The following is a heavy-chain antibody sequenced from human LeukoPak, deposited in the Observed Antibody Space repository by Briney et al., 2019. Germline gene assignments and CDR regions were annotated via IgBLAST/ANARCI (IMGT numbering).Heavy chain of an antibody. CDR3: ARVTRFAFDI. V-gene: IGHV4-61*01. Sequence: SETLSLTCTVSGGSVSSGSYYWSWIRETPRKGREWIGYIYYSGSTNYSPSLKSRVTISVDTSKNQFSLKLSSVTAADTAVYYCARVTRFAFDIWGQGTMVTVSS. D-gene: IGHD3-3*01. CDR2: IYYSGST. CDR1: GGSVSSGSYY. J-gene: IGHJ3*02.